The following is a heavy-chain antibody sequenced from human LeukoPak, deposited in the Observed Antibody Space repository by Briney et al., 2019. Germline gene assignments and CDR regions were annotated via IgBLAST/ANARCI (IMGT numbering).Heavy chain of an antibody. J-gene: IGHJ4*02. CDR2: SSSDGSSN. D-gene: IGHD3-10*01. CDR3: AKEKTGKFDFDY. V-gene: IGHV3-30*18. Sequence: PGGSLRLSCAASGFTFSNYGMHWVRQAPGKGLEWVAVSSSDGSSNYYADSVKGRVTVSRDDSKNTLYLQMNSLRAEDTAVYYCAKEKTGKFDFDYWGQGTLVTVSS. CDR1: GFTFSNYG.